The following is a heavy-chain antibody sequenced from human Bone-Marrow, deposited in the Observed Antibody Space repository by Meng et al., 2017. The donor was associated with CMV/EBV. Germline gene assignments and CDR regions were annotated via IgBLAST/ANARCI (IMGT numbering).Heavy chain of an antibody. V-gene: IGHV1-69*05. CDR1: GGTFSSYA. J-gene: IGHJ6*02. CDR2: IIPIFGTA. D-gene: IGHD2-2*01. Sequence: SVKVSCKASGGTFSSYAISWVRQAPGQGLEWMGGIIPIFGTANYAQKFQGRVTMTRDTSISTAYMELSRLRSDGTAVYYCAREVTGCSSTSCYYITGMDVWGQGTTVTVSS. CDR3: AREVTGCSSTSCYYITGMDV.